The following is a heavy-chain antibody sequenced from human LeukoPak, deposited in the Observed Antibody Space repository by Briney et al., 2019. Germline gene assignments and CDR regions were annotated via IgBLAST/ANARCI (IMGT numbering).Heavy chain of an antibody. CDR3: ARASGYSSGWAIDY. Sequence: SETLSLTCTVSGGSISSYYWSWIRQPPGKGLEWIGYIYYSGSTNYNPSLKSRVTIPVDTSKNQFSLKLSSVTAADTAVYYCARASGYSSGWAIDYWGQGTLVTVSS. V-gene: IGHV4-59*01. CDR2: IYYSGST. D-gene: IGHD6-19*01. CDR1: GGSISSYY. J-gene: IGHJ4*02.